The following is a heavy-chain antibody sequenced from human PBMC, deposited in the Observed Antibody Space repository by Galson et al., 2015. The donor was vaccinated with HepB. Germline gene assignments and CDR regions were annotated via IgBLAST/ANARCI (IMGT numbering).Heavy chain of an antibody. D-gene: IGHD2-15*01. Sequence: SVKVSCKAAGYRFSSYSISWVRQAPGQGLEWMGWISAYNDHTKYARKLQGRVTLTTDSSTSTAYMELRSLRSDDTAVYFCARGPFVVVVAANPNNWFDPWGQGTLVTVSS. V-gene: IGHV1-18*01. CDR2: ISAYNDHT. J-gene: IGHJ5*02. CDR1: GYRFSSYS. CDR3: ARGPFVVVVAANPNNWFDP.